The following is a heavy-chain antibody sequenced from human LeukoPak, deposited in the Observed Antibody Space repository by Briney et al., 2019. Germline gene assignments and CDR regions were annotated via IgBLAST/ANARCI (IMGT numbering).Heavy chain of an antibody. CDR1: GYSLSDLS. J-gene: IGHJ5*02. CDR2: FNPEHTET. D-gene: IGHD6-13*01. V-gene: IGHV1-24*01. CDR3: AQQKAGYSSSPSWFDP. Sequence: ASVKVSCKVSGYSLSDLSLQWVRQAPGQGLEWMGGFNPEHTETIYSQKFQGRVTLTEDTSTDTAYMELSSLRSEDTAMYFCAQQKAGYSSSPSWFDPRGQGTLVTVSS.